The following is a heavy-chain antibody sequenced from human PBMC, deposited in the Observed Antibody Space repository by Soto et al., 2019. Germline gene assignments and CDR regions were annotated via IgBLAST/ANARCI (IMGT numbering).Heavy chain of an antibody. J-gene: IGHJ4*02. D-gene: IGHD6-13*01. Sequence: QITLKESGPTLVRPTQTLTLTCTVSGFSLRTDAVGVAWIRQSPGKALEWLGIIYWTGEKRYKSSLQTRLTITRDTSKNQVVLTMTDMAPLDTATYFCAHRIAAPGRTLDYWGQGVLVTVSS. CDR2: IYWTGEK. V-gene: IGHV2-5*01. CDR1: GFSLRTDAVG. CDR3: AHRIAAPGRTLDY.